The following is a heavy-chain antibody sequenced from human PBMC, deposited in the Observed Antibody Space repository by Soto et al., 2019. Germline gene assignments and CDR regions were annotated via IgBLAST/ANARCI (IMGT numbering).Heavy chain of an antibody. CDR2: INPNSGGT. J-gene: IGHJ4*02. Sequence: ASVKVSCKASGYTFTGYYMNWVRQAHGQGLEWMGWINPNSGGTNYAQKFQGRLTMTRDTSISTAYMELSRLRSDDTAVYSCARGSEMVTIFVLVITDQIGRFYYFDYWGQGTLVTVSS. CDR1: GYTFTGYY. D-gene: IGHD3-3*01. CDR3: ARGSEMVTIFVLVITDQIGRFYYFDY. V-gene: IGHV1-2*02.